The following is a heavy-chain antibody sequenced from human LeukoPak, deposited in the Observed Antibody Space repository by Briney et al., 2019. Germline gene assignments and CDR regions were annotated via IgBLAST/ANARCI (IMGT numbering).Heavy chain of an antibody. Sequence: SEALSLTCTVSGDSISSYFWSWIRQPAGKGLEWIGRISTSGTTNYNPSLKSRLTMSLDTSKHQFSLNLTSVTAADTAVYYCAREVGSTRRALDIWGLGTVVAVSS. J-gene: IGHJ3*02. CDR2: ISTSGTT. D-gene: IGHD1-26*01. V-gene: IGHV4-4*07. CDR1: GDSISSYF. CDR3: AREVGSTRRALDI.